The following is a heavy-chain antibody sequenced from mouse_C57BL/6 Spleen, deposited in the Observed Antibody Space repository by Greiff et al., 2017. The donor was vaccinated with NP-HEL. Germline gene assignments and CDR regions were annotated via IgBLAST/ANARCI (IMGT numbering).Heavy chain of an antibody. CDR1: GYTFTSYG. CDR2: IYPRSGNT. CDR3: ARRTMVTPGYYFDY. Sequence: VQLQQSGAELARPGASVKLSCKASGYTFTSYGISWVKQRTGQGLEWIGEIYPRSGNTYYNETFKGKATLTADKSSSTAYMELRSLTSEDSAVYLCARRTMVTPGYYFDYWGQGTTLTVSA. D-gene: IGHD2-2*01. V-gene: IGHV1-81*01. J-gene: IGHJ2*01.